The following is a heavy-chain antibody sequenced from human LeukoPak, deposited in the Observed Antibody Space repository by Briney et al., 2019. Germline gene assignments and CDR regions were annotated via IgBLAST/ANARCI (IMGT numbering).Heavy chain of an antibody. Sequence: GGSLRLFCAASGFTFSSYSMNWVRQAPGKGLEWVAVISYDGTNKYYADSVKGRFTISRDNSNYTLYLQMNSLRIEDTAMYYCARDNSRAQIFWGQETLVTVSS. D-gene: IGHD3-3*01. CDR2: ISYDGTNK. CDR3: ARDNSRAQIF. CDR1: GFTFSSYS. J-gene: IGHJ4*02. V-gene: IGHV3-30*03.